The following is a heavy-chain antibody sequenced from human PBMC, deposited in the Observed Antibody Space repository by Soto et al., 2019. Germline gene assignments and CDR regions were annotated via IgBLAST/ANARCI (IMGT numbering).Heavy chain of an antibody. J-gene: IGHJ5*02. CDR3: ARVRVDSYGTTGVP. CDR1: GGSISSGGYY. D-gene: IGHD5-18*01. CDR2: IYYSGST. V-gene: IGHV4-31*03. Sequence: QVQLQESGPGLVKPSQTLSLTCTVSGGSISSGGYYWSWIRQHPGKGLEWIGYIYYSGSTYYNPSLKGRVTISVDTSKNQFSLKLSSVTAADTAVYYCARVRVDSYGTTGVPWGQGTLVTVSS.